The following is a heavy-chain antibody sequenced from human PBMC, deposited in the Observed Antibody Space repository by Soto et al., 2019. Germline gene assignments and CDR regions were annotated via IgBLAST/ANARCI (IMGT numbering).Heavy chain of an antibody. D-gene: IGHD2-2*01. CDR2: ISYDGSNK. Sequence: QVQLVESGGGVVQPGRSLRLSCAASGFTFSSYAMHWVRQAPGKGLEWVAVISYDGSNKYYADSVKGRFTISRDNSKNTLYLQMNSLRAEDTAVYYCARDFRAYQQGPRTNLDYWGQGTLVTVSS. J-gene: IGHJ4*02. CDR1: GFTFSSYA. CDR3: ARDFRAYQQGPRTNLDY. V-gene: IGHV3-30-3*01.